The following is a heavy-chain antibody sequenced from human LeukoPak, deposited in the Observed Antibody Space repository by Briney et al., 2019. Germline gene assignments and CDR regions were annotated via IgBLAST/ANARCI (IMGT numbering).Heavy chain of an antibody. D-gene: IGHD3-22*01. V-gene: IGHV4-34*01. CDR1: GGSFSGYY. CDR2: INHSGST. J-gene: IGHJ4*02. CDR3: ARGHYDSSGYYYDY. Sequence: SETLSLTCAVYGGSFSGYYWSWIRQPPGKGLERIGEINHSGSTNYNPSLKSRVTISVDTSKNQFSLKLSSVTAADTAVYYCARGHYDSSGYYYDYWGQGTLVTVSS.